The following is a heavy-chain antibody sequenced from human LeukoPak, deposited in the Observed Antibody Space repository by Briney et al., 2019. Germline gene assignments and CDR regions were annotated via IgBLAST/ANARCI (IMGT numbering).Heavy chain of an antibody. CDR2: MNPNSGNT. V-gene: IGHV1-8*03. D-gene: IGHD1-26*01. Sequence: ASVKVSCKASGYTFTSYDINWVRQATGQGLEWMGWMNPNSGNTGYAQKFQGRVTITRNTSISTAYMELSSLRAEDTAVYYCAKRGAEVGATVAPGDYWGQGTLVTVSS. J-gene: IGHJ4*02. CDR1: GYTFTSYD. CDR3: AKRGAEVGATVAPGDY.